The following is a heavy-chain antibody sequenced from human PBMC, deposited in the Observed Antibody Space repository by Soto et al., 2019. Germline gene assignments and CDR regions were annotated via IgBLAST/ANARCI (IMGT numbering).Heavy chain of an antibody. D-gene: IGHD2-21*01. CDR1: GYTFNSYY. J-gene: IGHJ4*02. V-gene: IGHV1-46*02. CDR3: ARDDVRGDSTFDY. CDR2: INPSDGDT. Sequence: QVQLVQSGAEVKKPGASVTVSCKASGYTFNSYYLDWVRQAPGQGLDWMGLINPSDGDTNYAQKFQGRVTMTRDSSTSTVYLELSGLTSDDSAVYFCARDDVRGDSTFDYWGQGTLVTVS.